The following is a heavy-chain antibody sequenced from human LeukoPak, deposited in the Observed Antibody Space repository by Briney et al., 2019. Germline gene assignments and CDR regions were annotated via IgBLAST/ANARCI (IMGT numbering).Heavy chain of an antibody. D-gene: IGHD6-13*01. V-gene: IGHV1-46*01. J-gene: IGHJ4*02. CDR2: INPSGGST. CDR3: ARVSVGQQPLGAFDY. Sequence: ASVKVSCKASGYTFTSYGISWVRQAPGQGLEWMGIINPSGGSTSYAQKFQGRVTMTRDTSTSTVYMELSSLRSEDTAVYYCARVSVGQQPLGAFDYWGQGTLVTVSS. CDR1: GYTFTSYG.